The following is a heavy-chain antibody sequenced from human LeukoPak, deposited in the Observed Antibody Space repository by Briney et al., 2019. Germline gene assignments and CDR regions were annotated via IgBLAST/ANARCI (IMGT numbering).Heavy chain of an antibody. J-gene: IGHJ4*02. Sequence: KSSETLSLTCDVSGGSIRSSHQYWGWVRQPPGKGLEWIGSVYSSGSAYYNPSLRTRVSISVATPKSQFSLKLTSVTAADTAVYFCARIIRTAGYYSNPKSGAFDFWGQGTPVTVSS. D-gene: IGHD3-9*01. CDR3: ARIIRTAGYYSNPKSGAFDF. CDR1: GGSIRSSHQY. V-gene: IGHV4-39*01. CDR2: VYSSGSA.